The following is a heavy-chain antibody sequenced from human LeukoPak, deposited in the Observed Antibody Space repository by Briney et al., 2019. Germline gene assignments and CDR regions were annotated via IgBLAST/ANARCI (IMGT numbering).Heavy chain of an antibody. D-gene: IGHD6-19*01. CDR3: ARDLPPLYSSGWEYYFDY. J-gene: IGHJ4*02. CDR2: INPNSGGT. Sequence: DSVKVSCKASGYTFTGYYMHWVRQAPGQGLEWMGWINPNSGGTNYAQKFQGRVTMTRDTSISTAYMELSRLRSDDTAVYYCARDLPPLYSSGWEYYFDYWGQGTLVTVSS. V-gene: IGHV1-2*02. CDR1: GYTFTGYY.